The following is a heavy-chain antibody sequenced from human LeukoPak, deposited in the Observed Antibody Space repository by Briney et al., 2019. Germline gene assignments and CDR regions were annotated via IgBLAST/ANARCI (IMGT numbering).Heavy chain of an antibody. D-gene: IGHD6-19*01. CDR2: IRFDATIK. CDR1: GFRFSDYG. J-gene: IGHJ6*03. CDR3: ARADYYFFMDV. Sequence: GGSLRLSCAASGFRFSDYGIHWVRQAPGKGLEWVAFIRFDATIKYYTDSVKGRFTISRDNSKNTVYFQMNSLRPEDTAVYYCARADYYFFMDVWDKGTTVTVSS. V-gene: IGHV3-30*02.